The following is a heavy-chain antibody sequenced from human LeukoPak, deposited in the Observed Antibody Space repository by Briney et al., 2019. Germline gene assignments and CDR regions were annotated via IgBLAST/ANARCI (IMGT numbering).Heavy chain of an antibody. V-gene: IGHV3-23*01. J-gene: IGHJ4*02. Sequence: PGGSLRPSCAASGFTFSSYGMRWVRQAPGKGLEWVSAISGSGGSTYYADSLKGRFTISRDNAKNSLYLQMNSLRAEDAAVYYCARDLIYASGDYWGQGTLVTVSS. CDR2: ISGSGGST. D-gene: IGHD3-10*01. CDR3: ARDLIYASGDY. CDR1: GFTFSSYG.